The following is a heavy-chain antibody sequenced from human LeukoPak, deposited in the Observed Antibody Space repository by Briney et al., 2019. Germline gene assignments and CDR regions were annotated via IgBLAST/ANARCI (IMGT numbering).Heavy chain of an antibody. J-gene: IGHJ5*02. CDR1: GYTFTSYD. D-gene: IGHD1-26*01. V-gene: IGHV1-46*01. CDR3: ARDNSVGDNAWWFDP. Sequence: ASVKVSCKASGYTFTSYDINWVRQATGQGLEWMGLINPTGGSTGYAQKFRGRVTMTRDMSTSTDYMELSSLRSEDTAIYYCARDNSVGDNAWWFDPWGQGTLVTVSS. CDR2: INPTGGST.